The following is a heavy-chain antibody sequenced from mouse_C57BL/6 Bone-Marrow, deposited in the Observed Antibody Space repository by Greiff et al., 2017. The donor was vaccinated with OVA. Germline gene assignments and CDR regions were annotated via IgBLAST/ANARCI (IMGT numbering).Heavy chain of an antibody. CDR2: INPGSGGT. CDR3: ARRGILRWYFDV. Sequence: QVQLQQSGAELVRPGTSVKVSCKASGYAFTNYLIEWVKQRPGQGLEWIGVINPGSGGTNYNEKFKGKATLTADKSSSTAYMQLSSLTSEDSAVYFCARRGILRWYFDVWGTGTTVTVSS. V-gene: IGHV1-54*01. CDR1: GYAFTNYL. J-gene: IGHJ1*03.